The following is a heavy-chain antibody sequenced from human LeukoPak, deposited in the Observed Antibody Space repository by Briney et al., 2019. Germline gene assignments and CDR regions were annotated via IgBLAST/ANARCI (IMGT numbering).Heavy chain of an antibody. J-gene: IGHJ4*02. Sequence: GGSLRLSCAASGFTFSSYSMSWVRQAPGKGREWVSAVIGSGGSTYYADSVKGRFTISRDNSKNTLYLQMNSLRAEDTAVYYCADSSGWYYFDYWGQGTLVTVSS. CDR2: VIGSGGST. D-gene: IGHD6-19*01. V-gene: IGHV3-23*01. CDR1: GFTFSSYS. CDR3: ADSSGWYYFDY.